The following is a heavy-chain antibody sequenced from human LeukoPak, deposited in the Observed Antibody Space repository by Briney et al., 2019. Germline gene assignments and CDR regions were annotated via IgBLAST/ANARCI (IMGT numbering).Heavy chain of an antibody. D-gene: IGHD3-22*01. CDR1: GFAFSGYA. CDR2: SSGSGAYT. CDR3: AKKVYDSTLWAFDI. Sequence: GGSLRLSCAASGFAFSGYAMRWIRQAPGKGLEWVSTSSGSGAYTYYADSVKGRFTISRDNSKNTLYLQMNSLRAEDTAVYYCAKKVYDSTLWAFDIWGQGTMVTVSS. J-gene: IGHJ3*02. V-gene: IGHV3-23*01.